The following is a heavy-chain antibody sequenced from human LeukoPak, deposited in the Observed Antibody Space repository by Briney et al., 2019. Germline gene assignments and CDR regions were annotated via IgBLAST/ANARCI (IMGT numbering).Heavy chain of an antibody. V-gene: IGHV3-33*01. Sequence: PGRSLRLSCAASGFTFSSYGMHWVRQAPGKGLEWVAVIWYDGSNKYYADSVKGRFTISRDNSKNTLYLQMNSLRAEDTAVYYCARKPDYYGADYWGQGTLVTVSS. CDR2: IWYDGSNK. CDR1: GFTFSSYG. D-gene: IGHD3-10*01. J-gene: IGHJ4*02. CDR3: ARKPDYYGADY.